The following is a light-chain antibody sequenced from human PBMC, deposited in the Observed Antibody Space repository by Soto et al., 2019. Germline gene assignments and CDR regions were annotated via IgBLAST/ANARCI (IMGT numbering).Light chain of an antibody. CDR1: QSVSSN. CDR3: QQYNNWPPWT. J-gene: IGKJ2*02. CDR2: GAS. V-gene: IGKV3-15*01. Sequence: EIVMTQSPATLSVSPGERATLSCRASQSVSSNLAWYQQKPGQAPRLLIYGASTRATGIPARFSGSGSGTEVTLTISSLQSEDFAGYYCQQYNNWPPWTFGQGTKLEIK.